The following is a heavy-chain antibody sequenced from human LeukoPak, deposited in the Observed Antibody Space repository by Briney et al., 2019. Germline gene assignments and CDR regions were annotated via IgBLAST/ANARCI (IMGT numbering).Heavy chain of an antibody. CDR1: GFTFSSYG. Sequence: GGSLRLSCAASGFTFSSYGMSWVRQAPGKGLEWVSAISGSGGSTYYADSVKGRFTISRDNSKNTLYLQMNSLRAEDTAVYYCAKGPHVLLWFGELSYLYWGQGTLVTVSS. CDR2: ISGSGGST. CDR3: AKGPHVLLWFGELSYLY. D-gene: IGHD3-10*01. V-gene: IGHV3-23*01. J-gene: IGHJ4*02.